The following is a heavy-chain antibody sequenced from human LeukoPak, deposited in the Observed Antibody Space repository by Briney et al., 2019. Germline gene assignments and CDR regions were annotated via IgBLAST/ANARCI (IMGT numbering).Heavy chain of an antibody. CDR1: GFTFSSYA. CDR3: ARDQELSGHYYGMDV. CDR2: ISYDGSNK. D-gene: IGHD3-10*01. V-gene: IGHV3-30-3*01. J-gene: IGHJ6*02. Sequence: QPGRSLRLSCAASGFTFSSYAMHWVRQAPGKGLEWVAVISYDGSNKYYADSVKGRFTISRDNSKNTLYLQMNSLRAEDTAVYYCARDQELSGHYYGMDVWGQGTTVTVSS.